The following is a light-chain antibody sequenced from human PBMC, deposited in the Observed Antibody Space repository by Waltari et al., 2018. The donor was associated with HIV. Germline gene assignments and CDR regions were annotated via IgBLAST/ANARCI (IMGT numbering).Light chain of an antibody. CDR2: QDA. CDR1: KLGDKY. Sequence: SSELTQPPSVSVSPGQTAIITCSGDKLGDKYASWYQQRPDQSPVLVIYQDAKRPSGIPERFSGSNSGNTATLTISGTQPMDEADYYCQGWDSSTPIFGGGTNLSVL. CDR3: QGWDSSTPI. V-gene: IGLV3-1*01. J-gene: IGLJ2*01.